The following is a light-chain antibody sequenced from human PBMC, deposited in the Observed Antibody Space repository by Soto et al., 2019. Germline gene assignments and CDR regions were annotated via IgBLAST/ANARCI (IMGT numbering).Light chain of an antibody. CDR3: CSYAGSYIFV. Sequence: QSVLTQPRSVSGSPGQSVTITCPGTSSDVGGYNYVSWYQQHPGKAPRLMIYDVTKRPSGVPDRFSGSRSGNTASLTISGLQAEDEADYYCCSYAGSYIFVFGSGTKLTVL. V-gene: IGLV2-11*01. CDR1: SSDVGGYNY. CDR2: DVT. J-gene: IGLJ1*01.